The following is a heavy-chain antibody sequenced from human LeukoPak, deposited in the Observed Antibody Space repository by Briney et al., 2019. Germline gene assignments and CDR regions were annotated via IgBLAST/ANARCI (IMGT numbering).Heavy chain of an antibody. Sequence: PGGSLRLSCAASGFSFSTYSMNWVRQAPGKGLEWVSSISSSSAYIYYTDSVKGRFIISRDNAENSLYLQLNSLRAEDTAVYYCARDWNYYYMDVWRKGTTVTVSS. J-gene: IGHJ6*03. D-gene: IGHD1-1*01. V-gene: IGHV3-21*01. CDR1: GFSFSTYS. CDR2: ISSSSAYI. CDR3: ARDWNYYYMDV.